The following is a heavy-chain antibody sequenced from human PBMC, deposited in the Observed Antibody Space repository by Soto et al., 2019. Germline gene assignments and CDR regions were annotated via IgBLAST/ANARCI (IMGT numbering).Heavy chain of an antibody. D-gene: IGHD5-12*01. CDR3: ARDGGYSGYDIDY. CDR2: ISRTSSAI. J-gene: IGHJ4*02. V-gene: IGHV3-48*02. Sequence: LRLSCAASGFTLSSYSMNWVRQAPGKGLDWVAYISRTSSAIYYADSVKGRFTISRDNANNSLFLQMNSLRDEDTAVYYCARDGGYSGYDIDYWGLGTLVTVSS. CDR1: GFTLSSYS.